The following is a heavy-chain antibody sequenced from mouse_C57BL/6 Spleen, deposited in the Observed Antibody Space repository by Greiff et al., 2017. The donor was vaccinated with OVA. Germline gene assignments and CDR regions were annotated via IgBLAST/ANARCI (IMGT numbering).Heavy chain of an antibody. V-gene: IGHV3-8*01. J-gene: IGHJ2*01. CDR2: ISSNGST. D-gene: IGHD6-1*01. CDR3: ARAPSWPYFDY. Sequence: EVKLVESGPGLAKPSQTLSLTCSVTGYSITSDYWNWIQKFPGNKLEYMGYISSNGSTYYNPTLKSRISITLDKSKSTDYLQLNSVTTEDTATYYCARAPSWPYFDYWGQGTTLTVSS. CDR1: GYSITSDY.